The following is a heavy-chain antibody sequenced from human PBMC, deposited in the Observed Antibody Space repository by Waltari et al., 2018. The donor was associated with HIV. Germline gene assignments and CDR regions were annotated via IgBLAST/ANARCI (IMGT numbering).Heavy chain of an antibody. CDR3: ARDVQGYCGGERCFYGMDV. Sequence: QVQLVESGGGVVQPGGSLRLSCAASGFTVSTYGMHWVREAPGKGREWVAVIWYDGSNTYYTDSVKGRFTISRDNSKNTLYLQMYSLRAEDTAVYYCARDVQGYCGGERCFYGMDVWGQGTTVTVSS. J-gene: IGHJ6*02. V-gene: IGHV3-33*01. CDR1: GFTVSTYG. D-gene: IGHD2-21*01. CDR2: IWYDGSNT.